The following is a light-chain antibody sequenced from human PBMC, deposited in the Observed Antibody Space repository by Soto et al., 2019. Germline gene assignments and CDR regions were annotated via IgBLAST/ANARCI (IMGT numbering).Light chain of an antibody. Sequence: EIVLTQSPGTLSLSPGERATLSCGASQSVSSNYLAWYQQKPGQPPRVLIHDASSRATGIPDRFSGSGSGTDCTLTISRLEPEDFAVYYCQQYGSSPRTFGQETKGEIK. CDR2: DAS. CDR1: QSVSSNY. V-gene: IGKV3-20*01. J-gene: IGKJ1*01. CDR3: QQYGSSPRT.